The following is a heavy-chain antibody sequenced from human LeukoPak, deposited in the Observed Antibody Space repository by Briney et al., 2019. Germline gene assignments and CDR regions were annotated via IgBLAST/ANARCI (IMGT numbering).Heavy chain of an antibody. J-gene: IGHJ5*02. D-gene: IGHD3-3*01. CDR2: MNPNSGNT. CDR3: ARGFVLRFLEWLSYHNWFDP. V-gene: IGHV1-8*01. Sequence: ASVKVSCKASRYTFTSYDINWVRQATGQGLEWMGWMNPNSGNTGYAQKFQGRVTMTRNTSISTAYMELSSLRSGDTAVYYCARGFVLRFLEWLSYHNWFDPWGQGTLVTVSS. CDR1: RYTFTSYD.